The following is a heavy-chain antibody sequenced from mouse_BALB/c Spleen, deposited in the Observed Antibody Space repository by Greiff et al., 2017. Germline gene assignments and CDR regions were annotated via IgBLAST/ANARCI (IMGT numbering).Heavy chain of an antibody. CDR2: ILPGSGST. CDR3: ARWGYGYLFDY. Sequence: QVQLQQSGAELMKPGASVKISCKATGYTFSSYWIEWVKQRPGHGLEWIGEILPGSGSTNYNEKFKGKATFTADTSSNTAYMQLSSLTSEDSAVYYCARWGYGYLFDYWGQGTTLTVSS. D-gene: IGHD2-2*01. V-gene: IGHV1-9*01. J-gene: IGHJ2*01. CDR1: GYTFSSYW.